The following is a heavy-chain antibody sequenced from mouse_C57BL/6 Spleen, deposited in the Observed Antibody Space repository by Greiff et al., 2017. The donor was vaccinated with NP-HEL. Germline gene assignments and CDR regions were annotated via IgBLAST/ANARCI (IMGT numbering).Heavy chain of an antibody. D-gene: IGHD2-4*01. CDR1: GYTFTSYW. Sequence: QVQLQQPGAELVKPGASVKLSCKASGYTFTSYWMHWVKQRPGQGLEWIGMIHPNSGSTNYHEKFKSKATLTVDKSSSTAYMQLSSLTSEDSAVYYCARGGLRELAWFAYWGQGTLVTVSA. J-gene: IGHJ3*01. CDR2: IHPNSGST. V-gene: IGHV1-64*01. CDR3: ARGGLRELAWFAY.